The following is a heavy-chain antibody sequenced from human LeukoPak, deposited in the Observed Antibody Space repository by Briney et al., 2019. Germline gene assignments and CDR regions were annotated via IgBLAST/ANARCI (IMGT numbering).Heavy chain of an antibody. V-gene: IGHV3-7*03. CDR1: GFTFSSFW. Sequence: GGSVRLSCAASGFTFSSFWMTWVRQAPGKGLEWVANIKEDGSQKYYVDSVKGRFTISRDNAKNSLFLQTNSLRADDTAVYYCARDSGWFRFDYWGQGTLVTVSS. CDR2: IKEDGSQK. J-gene: IGHJ4*02. CDR3: ARDSGWFRFDY. D-gene: IGHD6-13*01.